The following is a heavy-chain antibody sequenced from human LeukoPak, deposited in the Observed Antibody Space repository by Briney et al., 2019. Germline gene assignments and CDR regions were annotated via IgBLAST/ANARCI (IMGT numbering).Heavy chain of an antibody. CDR2: ISGSGGST. V-gene: IGHV3-23*01. J-gene: IGHJ4*02. D-gene: IGHD3-3*01. CDR1: GFTFSSYV. CDR3: AKGLPGSGYYYFDC. Sequence: GGSLRLSCAASGFTFSSYVMSWVRQAPGKGLEWVSAISGSGGSTYYADSVKGRLTISRDNSKNTLYLQMNSLRAEDRAVYYCAKGLPGSGYYYFDCWGQGPLVTVSS.